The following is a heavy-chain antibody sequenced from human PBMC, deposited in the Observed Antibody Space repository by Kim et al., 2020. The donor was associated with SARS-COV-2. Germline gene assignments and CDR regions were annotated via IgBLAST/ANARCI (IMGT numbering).Heavy chain of an antibody. J-gene: IGHJ6*02. CDR3: ARDPGPPFLGVAPLDGMDV. CDR1: GGTFSSYA. CDR2: IIPIFGTA. D-gene: IGHD3-3*01. Sequence: SVKVSCKASGGTFSSYAISWVRQAPGQGLEWMGGIIPIFGTANYAQKFQGRVTITADESTSTAYMELSSLRSEDTAVYYCARDPGPPFLGVAPLDGMDVWGQGTTVTVSS. V-gene: IGHV1-69*13.